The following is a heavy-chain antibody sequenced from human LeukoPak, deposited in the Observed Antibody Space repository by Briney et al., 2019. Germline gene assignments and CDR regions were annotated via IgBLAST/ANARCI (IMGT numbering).Heavy chain of an antibody. CDR1: GFSFSNNW. V-gene: IGHV3-7*01. CDR2: IKEDGSER. Sequence: GGSLRLSCVVSGFSFSNNWMSWVRQAPGKGLEWVANIKEDGSERYYVDSVKGRFTISRDNAKNSLYLQMNSLRAEDTAVYYCATGGSTSKWGQGTLVTVSS. J-gene: IGHJ4*02. CDR3: ATGGSTSK. D-gene: IGHD2-2*01.